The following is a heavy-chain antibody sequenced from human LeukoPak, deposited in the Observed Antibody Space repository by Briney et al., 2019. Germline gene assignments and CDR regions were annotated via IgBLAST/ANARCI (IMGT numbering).Heavy chain of an antibody. Sequence: GGSLRLSCAASGFTVSSNYMSWVRQAPGKGLEWVSVTYSGGSTYYADSVKGRFTISRDNSKNTLYLQMNSLRAEDTAVYYCARDWGNYYYYMDVWGKGTTVTVSS. D-gene: IGHD3-16*01. J-gene: IGHJ6*03. CDR1: GFTVSSNY. CDR2: TYSGGST. V-gene: IGHV3-66*02. CDR3: ARDWGNYYYYMDV.